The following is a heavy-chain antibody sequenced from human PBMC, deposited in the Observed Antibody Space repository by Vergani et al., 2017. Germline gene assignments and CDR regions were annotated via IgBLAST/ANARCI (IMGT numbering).Heavy chain of an antibody. CDR2: IYHSGST. Sequence: QVQLQESGPGLVKPSGTLSLTCAVSGGSISSSNWWSWVRQPPGKGLEWIGEIYHSGSTNYNPALKSRVTISVDKSKNQFSLKLSSVTAADTAVHYCARDLLSPGSVFYYYYGMDVGGEGSTVTVHS. V-gene: IGHV4-4*02. CDR3: ARDLLSPGSVFYYYYGMDV. D-gene: IGHD3-10*01. CDR1: GGSISSSNW. J-gene: IGHJ6*01.